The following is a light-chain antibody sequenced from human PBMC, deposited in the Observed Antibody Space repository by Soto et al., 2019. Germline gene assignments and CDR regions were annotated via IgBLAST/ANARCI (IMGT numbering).Light chain of an antibody. CDR1: QSISSN. CDR3: QQYHNWPWT. V-gene: IGKV3-15*01. CDR2: GAS. Sequence: EIVMTQSPAPLSVSPGESATLSCRASQSISSNLAWYQQKPGQAPRLLINGASTRATGIPAKFSGSGSGTEFTLTISSLQSEDFAVYYCQQYHNWPWTFGQGTKVEIK. J-gene: IGKJ1*01.